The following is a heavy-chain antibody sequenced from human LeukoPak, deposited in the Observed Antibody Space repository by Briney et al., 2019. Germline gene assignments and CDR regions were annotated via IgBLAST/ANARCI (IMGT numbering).Heavy chain of an antibody. J-gene: IGHJ5*02. CDR1: GGSFSGYY. Sequence: PSETLSLTCAVYGGSFSGYYWSWIRQPPGKGLEWIGEINHSGSTNYNPSLKSRVTISVDTSKNQFSLKLSSVTAADTAVYYCARQNSLRITMVRGVILNWFDPWGQGTLVTVSS. CDR2: INHSGST. CDR3: ARQNSLRITMVRGVILNWFDP. D-gene: IGHD3-10*01. V-gene: IGHV4-34*01.